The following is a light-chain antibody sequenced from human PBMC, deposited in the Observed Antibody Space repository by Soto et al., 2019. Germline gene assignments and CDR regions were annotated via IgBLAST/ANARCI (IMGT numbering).Light chain of an antibody. J-gene: IGKJ1*01. CDR1: QNIFYSSNNKNY. CDR2: WAC. Sequence: DIVMTQSPDSLAASLGERATINCKSSQNIFYSSNNKNYLAWYQQKPGQPPKLLIYWACTRESGVPDRFSGSGSGTDFTLTISSLQAEDVAIYYCQQYYSSPTWTFGQGTKVDIK. V-gene: IGKV4-1*01. CDR3: QQYYSSPTWT.